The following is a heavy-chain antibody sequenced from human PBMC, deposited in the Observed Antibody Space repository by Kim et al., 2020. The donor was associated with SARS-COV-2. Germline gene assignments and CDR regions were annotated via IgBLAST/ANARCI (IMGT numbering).Heavy chain of an antibody. J-gene: IGHJ3*02. CDR3: ARTPPYDFSAFDI. V-gene: IGHV2-70*01. D-gene: IGHD3-3*01. Sequence: YSTPLKTRLTIAKDTSKIQVVLTMTNMDPVDTATYYCARTPPYDFSAFDIWGQGTMVTVSS.